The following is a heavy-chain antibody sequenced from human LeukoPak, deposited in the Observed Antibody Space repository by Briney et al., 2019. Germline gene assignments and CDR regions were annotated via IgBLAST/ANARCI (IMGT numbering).Heavy chain of an antibody. V-gene: IGHV4-61*01. CDR3: ARNEGVLIFDY. Sequence: PSETLSITCTVSGGSVSSGSYYWSWIRQPPGKGLEWIGYIYYSGSTNYNPSLKSRVTISVDTSKNQFSLKLSSMTAADTAVYYCARNEGVLIFDYWGQGTLVTVSS. J-gene: IGHJ4*02. CDR1: GGSVSSGSYY. CDR2: IYYSGST.